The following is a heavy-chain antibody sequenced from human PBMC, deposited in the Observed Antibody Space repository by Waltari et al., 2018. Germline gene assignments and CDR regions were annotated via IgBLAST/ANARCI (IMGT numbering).Heavy chain of an antibody. CDR3: ATQSWSNFEY. J-gene: IGHJ4*02. CDR1: EFTFAYYG. CDR2: IKEDGSEK. D-gene: IGHD3-3*01. V-gene: IGHV3-7*01. Sequence: EVQLVESGGGLVQPGGSLRLSWAASEFTFAYYGVTWVRQAPGKGLEWVANIKEDGSEKYYVDSVKGRFTISRDNAKNSLYLQMSSLRVEDTAVYYCATQSWSNFEYWGQGTLVTVSS.